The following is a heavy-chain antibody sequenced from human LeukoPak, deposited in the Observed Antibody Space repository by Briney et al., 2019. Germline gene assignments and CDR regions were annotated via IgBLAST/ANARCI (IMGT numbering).Heavy chain of an antibody. CDR2: INHSGST. V-gene: IGHV4-34*01. J-gene: IGHJ6*02. CDR1: GGSFSGYY. Sequence: SETLSPTCAVYGGSFSGYYWSWIRQPPGKGLEWIGEINHSGSTNYNPSLKSRVTISVDTSKNQFSLKLSSVTAADTAVYYCARGRVYSSSWYPPYYYGMDVWGQGTTVTVS. CDR3: ARGRVYSSSWYPPYYYGMDV. D-gene: IGHD6-13*01.